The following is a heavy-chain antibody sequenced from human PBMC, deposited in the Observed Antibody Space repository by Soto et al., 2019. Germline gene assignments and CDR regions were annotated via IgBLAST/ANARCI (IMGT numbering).Heavy chain of an antibody. CDR1: NGSISGFY. J-gene: IGHJ4*02. CDR2: IHYSGRT. D-gene: IGHD1-26*01. Sequence: LSLTCSVSNGSISGFYWTWIRQPPGKILEWIGYIHYSGRTDYNPSLTSRATMSVDTSKNQFSLNLKSITAADTAVYYCVRVGVGIGNHFDSWGRGTLVTVSS. V-gene: IGHV4-59*12. CDR3: VRVGVGIGNHFDS.